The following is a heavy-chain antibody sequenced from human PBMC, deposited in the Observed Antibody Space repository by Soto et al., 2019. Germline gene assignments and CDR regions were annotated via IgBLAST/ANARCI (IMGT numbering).Heavy chain of an antibody. CDR2: ISSSSSYI. CDR1: GFTFSSYS. D-gene: IGHD5-12*01. J-gene: IGHJ3*02. CDR3: ARDLMVARDAFDI. V-gene: IGHV3-21*01. Sequence: PGGSLRLSCAASGFTFSSYSMNWVRQAPGKGLEWVSSISSSSSYIYYADSVKGRFTISRDNAKNSLYLQMNSLRAEDTAVYYCARDLMVARDAFDIWGQGTMVTVSS.